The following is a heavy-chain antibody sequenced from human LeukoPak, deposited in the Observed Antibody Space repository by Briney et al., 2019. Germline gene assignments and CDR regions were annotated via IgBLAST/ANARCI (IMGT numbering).Heavy chain of an antibody. J-gene: IGHJ3*02. D-gene: IGHD5-18*01. V-gene: IGHV3-53*01. CDR3: AGIQFWSWRAFDT. Sequence: PGGSLRLSCEASGVTVSSSFMSWVRQAPGKGLEWVSIIYGGGSTYYPDSVKGRFTISRDNSKNTLYLQLDSLRADDTAVYYCAGIQFWSWRAFDTWGQGTTVTVSS. CDR1: GVTVSSSF. CDR2: IYGGGST.